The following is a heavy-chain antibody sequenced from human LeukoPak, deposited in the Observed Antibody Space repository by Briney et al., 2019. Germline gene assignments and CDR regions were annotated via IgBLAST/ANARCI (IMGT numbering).Heavy chain of an antibody. J-gene: IGHJ4*02. D-gene: IGHD5-18*01. CDR2: INHSGST. CDR3: ARAGLWLSRGATFVDY. Sequence: KPSETLSLTCAVYGGSFSGYYWSWIRQPPGKGLEWIGEINHSGSTNYNPSLKSRVTISVATSKNQFSLKLSSVTAADTAVYYCARAGLWLSRGATFVDYWGQGTLVTVSS. V-gene: IGHV4-34*01. CDR1: GGSFSGYY.